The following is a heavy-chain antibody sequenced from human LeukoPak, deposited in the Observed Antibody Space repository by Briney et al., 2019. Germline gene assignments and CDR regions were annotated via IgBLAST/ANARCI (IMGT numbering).Heavy chain of an antibody. CDR1: GFTFSSYW. V-gene: IGHV3-74*01. D-gene: IGHD6-19*01. CDR3: TRLGGSSGVDY. Sequence: GGSLRLSCAASGFTFSSYWMHWVRQVPGKGLVWFSRIDTDGTGTSYADSVKGRFTVSRDNAKNTLYLQMISLRAEDTAVYYCTRLGGSSGVDYWGQGTLVTVSS. CDR2: IDTDGTGT. J-gene: IGHJ4*02.